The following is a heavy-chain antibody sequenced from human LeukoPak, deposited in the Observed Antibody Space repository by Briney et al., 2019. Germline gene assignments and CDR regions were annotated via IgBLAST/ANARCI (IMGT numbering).Heavy chain of an antibody. CDR3: ARDNVVTGTFDY. Sequence: ASVKVSCKASGYTFTGYYMHWVRQAPGQGLEWMGWISTYTSDTNFAQKFQDRVTMTTDISTSTVYMELKSLRFDDTAVYYCARDNVVTGTFDYWGQGTLVIVSS. V-gene: IGHV1-18*04. J-gene: IGHJ4*02. CDR1: GYTFTGYY. CDR2: ISTYTSDT. D-gene: IGHD2-21*02.